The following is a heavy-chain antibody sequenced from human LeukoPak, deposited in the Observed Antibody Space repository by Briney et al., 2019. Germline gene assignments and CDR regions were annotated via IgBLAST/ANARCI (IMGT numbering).Heavy chain of an antibody. V-gene: IGHV3-7*01. CDR2: IKQDGSEK. CDR1: GFTFSSYW. CDR3: ARSGGYSYAPPGY. J-gene: IGHJ4*02. D-gene: IGHD5-18*01. Sequence: GGSLRLSCAASGFTFSSYWMSWVRQAPGKGLEWVANIKQDGSEKYYVDSVKGRFTISRDNAKNSLYLQMNSLRAEDTAVYYCARSGGYSYAPPGYWGQGTLVTVSS.